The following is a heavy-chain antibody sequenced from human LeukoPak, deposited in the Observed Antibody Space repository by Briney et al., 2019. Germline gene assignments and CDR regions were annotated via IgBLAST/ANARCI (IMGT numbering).Heavy chain of an antibody. V-gene: IGHV4-39*01. Sequence: SETLSLTCTVSGGSISSSSYYWGWIRQPPGKGLEWIGSIYYSGSTYYNPSLKSRVTISVDTSENQFYLKMNTVTAADTAVYFCARHLVPAAIRPSFDYWGQGTLVTVSS. CDR1: GGSISSSSYY. CDR2: IYYSGST. J-gene: IGHJ4*02. D-gene: IGHD2-2*01. CDR3: ARHLVPAAIRPSFDY.